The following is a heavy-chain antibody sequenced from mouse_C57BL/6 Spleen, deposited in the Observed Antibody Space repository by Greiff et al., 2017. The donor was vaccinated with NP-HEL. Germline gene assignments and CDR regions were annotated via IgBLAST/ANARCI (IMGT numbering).Heavy chain of an antibody. Sequence: EVKLMESGPGLAQSAQTLSLTCSVTGYSFTSVYWNWIRKFPGKKLEYMGYISYSGSTYYNPSLKSRISITHDTSKNQYYLQLNSVTTEDTATYDCARRGYYWYFDVWGTGTTVTVSS. J-gene: IGHJ1*03. CDR1: GYSFTSVY. V-gene: IGHV3-8*01. CDR3: ARRGYYWYFDV. CDR2: ISYSGST. D-gene: IGHD2-2*01.